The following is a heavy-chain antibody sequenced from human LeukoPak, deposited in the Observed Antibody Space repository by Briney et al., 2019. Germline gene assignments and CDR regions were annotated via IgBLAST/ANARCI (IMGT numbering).Heavy chain of an antibody. Sequence: PGGSLRLSCAASGFTFSSYWMSWVRQAPGKGLEWVANIKQDGSEKYYVDSVKGRFTISRDNAKNSLYLQMNSLRAEDTAVYYCARASYDFWSGSVSLDYWGQGTLVTVSP. J-gene: IGHJ4*02. D-gene: IGHD3-3*01. V-gene: IGHV3-7*01. CDR1: GFTFSSYW. CDR2: IKQDGSEK. CDR3: ARASYDFWSGSVSLDY.